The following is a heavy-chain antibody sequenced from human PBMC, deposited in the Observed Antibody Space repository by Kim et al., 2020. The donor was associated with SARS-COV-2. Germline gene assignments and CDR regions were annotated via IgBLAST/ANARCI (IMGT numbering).Heavy chain of an antibody. D-gene: IGHD6-13*01. J-gene: IGHJ6*02. CDR3: ARDASSSWYGVYYYGMDV. V-gene: IGHV3-53*01. CDR2: IYSGGST. Sequence: GGSLRLSCAASGFTVSSNYMSWVRQAPGKGLEWVSVIYSGGSTYYADSVKGRFTISRDNSKNTLYLQMNSLRAEDTAVYYCARDASSSWYGVYYYGMDVWGQGTTSPSP. CDR1: GFTVSSNY.